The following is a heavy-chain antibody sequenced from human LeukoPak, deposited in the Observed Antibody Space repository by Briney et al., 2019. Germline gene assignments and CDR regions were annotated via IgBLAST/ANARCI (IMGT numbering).Heavy chain of an antibody. CDR3: AREKRVAGSRGGFDP. V-gene: IGHV1-2*02. D-gene: IGHD6-19*01. Sequence: ASVKVSCKASGYTFTCYYMHWVRQAPGQGLERMGWINPNSGGTNFAQKFQGRVTMTRDTSISTAYMELSRLRSDDTAVYYCAREKRVAGSRGGFDPWGQGTLVTVSS. CDR1: GYTFTCYY. J-gene: IGHJ5*02. CDR2: INPNSGGT.